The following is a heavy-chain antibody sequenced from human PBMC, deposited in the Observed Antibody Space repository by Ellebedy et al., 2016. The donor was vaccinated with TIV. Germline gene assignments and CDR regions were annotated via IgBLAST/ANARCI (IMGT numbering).Heavy chain of an antibody. CDR1: GFTFSSYA. Sequence: GGSLRLXXSASGFTFSSYAMHWVRQAPGKGLEYVSAISSNGGSTYYADSVKGRFTISRDNSKNTLYLQMSSLRAEDTAVYYCVKDDFWSGVNYYGMDVWGQGTTVTVSS. D-gene: IGHD3-3*01. V-gene: IGHV3-64D*06. J-gene: IGHJ6*02. CDR3: VKDDFWSGVNYYGMDV. CDR2: ISSNGGST.